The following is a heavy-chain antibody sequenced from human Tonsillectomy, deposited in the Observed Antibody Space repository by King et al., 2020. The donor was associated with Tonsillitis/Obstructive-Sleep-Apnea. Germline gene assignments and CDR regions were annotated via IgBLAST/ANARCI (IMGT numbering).Heavy chain of an antibody. Sequence: VQLVESGGGLVQPGGSLRLSCAASGFTFSSYWMHWVRQAPGKGLVWVSRINTDGGSITYADSVKGRFTISGDSAQNTLYLQMNSLGAEDTALYYCARGYMGQDYWGQGTLVTVSS. D-gene: IGHD5-24*01. CDR2: INTDGGSI. V-gene: IGHV3-74*01. CDR1: GFTFSSYW. CDR3: ARGYMGQDY. J-gene: IGHJ4*02.